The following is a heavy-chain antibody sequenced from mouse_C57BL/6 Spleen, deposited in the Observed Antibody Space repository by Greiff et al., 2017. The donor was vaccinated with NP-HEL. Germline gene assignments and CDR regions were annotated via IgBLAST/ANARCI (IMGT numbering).Heavy chain of an antibody. CDR1: GYTFTSYW. CDR2: IDPSDSET. D-gene: IGHD2-4*01. V-gene: IGHV1-52*01. Sequence: QVQLQQPGAELVRPGSSVKLSCKASGYTFTSYWMHWVKQRPIQGLEWIGNIDPSDSETPYNQKFKDKATLTVDKSSRTAYRQLSILPSEDSAVYYCARYDYGGGYYFDYWGQGTTLTVSS. J-gene: IGHJ2*01. CDR3: ARYDYGGGYYFDY.